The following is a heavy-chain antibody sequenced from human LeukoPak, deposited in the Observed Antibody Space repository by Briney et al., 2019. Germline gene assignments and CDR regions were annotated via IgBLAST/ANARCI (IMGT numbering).Heavy chain of an antibody. J-gene: IGHJ4*02. V-gene: IGHV4-39*07. Sequence: SETLSLTCTVPGGSIRSSSYYWGWIRQPPGRGLEWIGSIYYSGSTNYNSSLKSRVTISIDTSKNQFSLKLSSMTAADTAVYYCARGLRYFDWLLADWGQGTRVTVSS. CDR2: IYYSGST. D-gene: IGHD3-9*01. CDR1: GGSIRSSSYY. CDR3: ARGLRYFDWLLAD.